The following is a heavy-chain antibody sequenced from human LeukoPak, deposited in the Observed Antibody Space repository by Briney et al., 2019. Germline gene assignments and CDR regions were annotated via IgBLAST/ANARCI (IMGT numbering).Heavy chain of an antibody. CDR3: AKPYSSAYYPPGS. CDR1: GFTFSSYA. Sequence: GGSLRLSCAASGFTFSSYAMSWVRQAPGKGLEWVSVISGSGGNTYYADSVRGRFTISRDNSKNTLYLQMNSLRAEDTAVYYCAKPYSSAYYPPGSWGQGTLVTVSS. V-gene: IGHV3-23*01. CDR2: ISGSGGNT. D-gene: IGHD6-19*01. J-gene: IGHJ5*02.